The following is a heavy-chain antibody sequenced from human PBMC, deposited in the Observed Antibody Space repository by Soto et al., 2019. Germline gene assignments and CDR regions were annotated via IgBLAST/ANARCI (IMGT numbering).Heavy chain of an antibody. D-gene: IGHD3-9*01. V-gene: IGHV4-59*01. J-gene: IGHJ6*02. CDR1: GGSISSYY. CDR3: ARDVGYYDILTGYNYYGMDV. Sequence: PSETLSLTCTVSGGSISSYYWNWIRQPPGKGLEWIGYMYYSGSTNYNPSLKSRVTISVDTSKNQFSLKLSSVTAADTAVYYCARDVGYYDILTGYNYYGMDVWGQGTTVTVSS. CDR2: MYYSGST.